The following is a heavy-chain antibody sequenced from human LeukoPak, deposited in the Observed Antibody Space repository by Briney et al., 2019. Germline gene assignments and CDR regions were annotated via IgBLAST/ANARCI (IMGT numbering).Heavy chain of an antibody. Sequence: PSETLSLTCTVSGVSISSGSYYWSWIRQPAGKGLEWIGRIYTSGSTNYNPSLKSRVTISVDTSKNQFSLKLSSVTAADTAVYYCARTSSGRPGYWGQGTLVTVSS. V-gene: IGHV4-61*02. CDR2: IYTSGST. D-gene: IGHD6-19*01. CDR3: ARTSSGRPGY. J-gene: IGHJ4*02. CDR1: GVSISSGSYY.